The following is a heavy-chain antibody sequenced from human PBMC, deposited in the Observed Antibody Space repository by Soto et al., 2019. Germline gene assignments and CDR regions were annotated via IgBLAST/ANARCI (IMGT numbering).Heavy chain of an antibody. CDR2: ISGSGGST. J-gene: IGHJ6*02. Sequence: GGSPRLSCAASGFTFSSYAMSWFRQAPGKGLEWVSAISGSGGSTYYADSVKGRFTISRDNSKNTLYLQMNSLRAEDTAVYYCASSTLLTYYYDSSGRTPNYYGMDVWDQGTTVTVS. D-gene: IGHD3-22*01. V-gene: IGHV3-23*01. CDR1: GFTFSSYA. CDR3: ASSTLLTYYYDSSGRTPNYYGMDV.